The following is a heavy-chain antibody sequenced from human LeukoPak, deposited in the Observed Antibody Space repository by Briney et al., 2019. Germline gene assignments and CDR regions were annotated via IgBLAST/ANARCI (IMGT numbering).Heavy chain of an antibody. CDR2: IIPIFGTA. D-gene: IGHD3-9*01. J-gene: IGHJ4*02. Sequence: SVKVSCKASGGTLSSYAISWVRQAPGQGLEWMGRIIPIFGTANYAQKLQGRVTITTDESTSTAYMELSSLRSEDTAVYYCARDPGYDILTGRKAPFFDYWGQGTLVTVSS. CDR1: GGTLSSYA. CDR3: ARDPGYDILTGRKAPFFDY. V-gene: IGHV1-69*05.